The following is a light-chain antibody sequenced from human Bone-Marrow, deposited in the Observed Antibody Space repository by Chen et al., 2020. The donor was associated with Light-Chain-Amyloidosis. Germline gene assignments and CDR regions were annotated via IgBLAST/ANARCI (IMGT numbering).Light chain of an antibody. J-gene: IGKJ1*01. CDR2: GAS. V-gene: IGKV3-15*01. CDR3: PQYNDDWPWT. CDR1: QNIRTN. Sequence: IVMTQSPANLSVSPGERATLSCRASQNIRTNLAGYQQKPGQAPRLLMYGASARASGFPARFSGSGSGTGFTLTSSSLRSEDFAGYYCPQYNDDWPWTFGQGTKVEIK.